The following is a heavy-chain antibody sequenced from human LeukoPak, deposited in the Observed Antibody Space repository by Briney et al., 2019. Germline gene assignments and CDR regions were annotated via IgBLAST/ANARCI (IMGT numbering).Heavy chain of an antibody. CDR1: GGSISSSSYY. CDR2: IYYSGST. CDR3: ARGGRYSSSWYVY. D-gene: IGHD6-13*01. J-gene: IGHJ4*02. Sequence: PSETLSLTCTVSGGSISSSSYYWGWIRQPPGKGLEWIGSIYYSGSTYYNPSLKSRVTISVDTSKNQFSLKLSSVTAADTAVYYCARGGRYSSSWYVYWGQGTLVTVSS. V-gene: IGHV4-39*07.